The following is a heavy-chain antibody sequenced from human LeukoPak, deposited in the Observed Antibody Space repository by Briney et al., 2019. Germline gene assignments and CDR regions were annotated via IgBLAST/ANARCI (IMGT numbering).Heavy chain of an antibody. J-gene: IGHJ4*02. V-gene: IGHV4-31*03. D-gene: IGHD3-10*01. CDR1: GGSISSGGYY. CDR3: ASTSITMVRGQLDY. CDR2: IYYSGST. Sequence: SQTLSLTCTVSGGSISSGGYYWSGIRQHPGKGLEWVGYIYYSGSTYYNPSLKSRVTISVDTSKNQFSLKLSSVTAADTAVYYCASTSITMVRGQLDYWGQGTLVTVSS.